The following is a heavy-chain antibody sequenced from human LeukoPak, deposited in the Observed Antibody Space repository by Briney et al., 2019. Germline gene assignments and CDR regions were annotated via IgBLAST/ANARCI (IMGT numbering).Heavy chain of an antibody. CDR1: GFTFSSYA. J-gene: IGHJ4*02. CDR2: ISYDGSNK. CDR3: ARDSNYYGSGSYYNFDY. D-gene: IGHD3-10*01. V-gene: IGHV3-30*04. Sequence: QTGGSLRLSCAASGFTFSSYAMHWVRQAPGKGLEWVAVISYDGSNKYYADSVKGRFTISRDNSKNTLYLQMNSLRAEDTAVYYCARDSNYYGSGSYYNFDYWGQGTLVTVSS.